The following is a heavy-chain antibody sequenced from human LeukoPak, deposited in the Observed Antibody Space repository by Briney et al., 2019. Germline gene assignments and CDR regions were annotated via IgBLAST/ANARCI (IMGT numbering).Heavy chain of an antibody. CDR3: ARDRRYRSSTSCRTPNWFDP. J-gene: IGHJ5*02. D-gene: IGHD2-2*01. CDR2: INPNSGGT. Sequence: GASVKVSCKASGYTFTGYYMHWVRQAPGQGLEWMGRINPNSGGTNYAQKFQGRVTMTRDTSISTAYMELSRLRSDDTAVYYCARDRRYRSSTSCRTPNWFDPWGQGTLVTVSS. CDR1: GYTFTGYY. V-gene: IGHV1-2*06.